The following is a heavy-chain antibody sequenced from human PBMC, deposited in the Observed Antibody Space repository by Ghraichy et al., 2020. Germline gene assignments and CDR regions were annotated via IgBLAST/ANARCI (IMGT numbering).Heavy chain of an antibody. CDR3: AKDETVIVISTAH. Sequence: GGSLRLSCAASGFAFSSYGMSWVRQASGKGLEWVSGISGHGGSTYYADSVKGRFIISRDNSESTLYLQMNSLRAEDTAVYNCAKDETVIVISTAHWGPGTLVTVSS. D-gene: IGHD2/OR15-2a*01. V-gene: IGHV3-23*01. CDR2: ISGHGGST. J-gene: IGHJ4*02. CDR1: GFAFSSYG.